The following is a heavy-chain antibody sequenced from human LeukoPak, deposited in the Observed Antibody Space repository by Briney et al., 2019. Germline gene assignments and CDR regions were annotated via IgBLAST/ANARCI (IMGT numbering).Heavy chain of an antibody. CDR3: ARGPEIYFDY. J-gene: IGHJ4*02. CDR1: GGSISSYY. CDR2: IYYSGST. D-gene: IGHD1-14*01. Sequence: SETLSLTCTVSGGSISSYYWSWTRQPPGKGLEWIGYIYYSGSTXXXPSLKSRVTISVDTSKNQFSLKLSSVTAADTAVYYCARGPEIYFDYWGQGTLVTVSS. V-gene: IGHV4-59*01.